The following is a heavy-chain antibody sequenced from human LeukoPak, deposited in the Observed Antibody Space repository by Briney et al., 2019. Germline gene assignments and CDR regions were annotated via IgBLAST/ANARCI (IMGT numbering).Heavy chain of an antibody. J-gene: IGHJ4*02. CDR1: GVSISSGSYY. CDR2: IYSSGST. D-gene: IGHD4-11*01. Sequence: KPSETLSLTCTVSGVSISSGSYYWTWIRQPAGKGLEWVGHIYSSGSTDYNPSLKSRVTVSVDTSNKRFSLRLTSVTAADTAVYYCAREDRLHDNPLWMYYFDYWGQGTLVTVSS. V-gene: IGHV4-61*09. CDR3: AREDRLHDNPLWMYYFDY.